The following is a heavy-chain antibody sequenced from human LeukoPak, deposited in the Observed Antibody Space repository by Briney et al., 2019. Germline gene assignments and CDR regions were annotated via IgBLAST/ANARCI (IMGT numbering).Heavy chain of an antibody. J-gene: IGHJ4*02. CDR2: IKQDGSEK. D-gene: IGHD6-13*01. CDR1: GFTFSNYW. Sequence: GGSLRLSCAASGFTFSNYWMTWVRQAPGKGLEWVANIKQDGSEKYYVDSVKGRLTISRDNAKNLLYLQMNSLRAEDTAVYYCARLRSSSFDYWGQGTLVTVSS. CDR3: ARLRSSSFDY. V-gene: IGHV3-7*01.